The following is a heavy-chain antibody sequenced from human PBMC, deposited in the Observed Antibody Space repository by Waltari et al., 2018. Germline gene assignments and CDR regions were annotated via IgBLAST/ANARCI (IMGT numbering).Heavy chain of an antibody. CDR3: ARGISGSGRDAFDI. D-gene: IGHD2-21*01. Sequence: QVQLVHSGAEVKKPGSSVKVSCKASGGSFRTYAIGWVRQAPGQGLEWMGGIIVICGTGNDAQKFQGRLTINADESTRTAYMELSSLRSDDTAVYFCARGISGSGRDAFDIWGQGTKVTVSS. J-gene: IGHJ3*02. CDR2: IIVICGTG. CDR1: GGSFRTYA. V-gene: IGHV1-69*01.